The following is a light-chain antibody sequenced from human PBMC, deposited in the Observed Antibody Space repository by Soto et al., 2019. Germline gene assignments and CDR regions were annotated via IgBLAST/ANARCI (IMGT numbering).Light chain of an antibody. CDR3: QQRSNWPAST. V-gene: IGKV3-11*01. J-gene: IGKJ5*01. CDR1: QSVSSY. CDR2: DAY. Sequence: EIVLTQSPATLSLSPEERATLSCRASQSVSSYLAWSQQKPGQAPRLLIYDAYNKASGILARFSGSGSGQDLTLHIGSLGPEDFSVKDCQQRSNWPASTLVQGARLQIK.